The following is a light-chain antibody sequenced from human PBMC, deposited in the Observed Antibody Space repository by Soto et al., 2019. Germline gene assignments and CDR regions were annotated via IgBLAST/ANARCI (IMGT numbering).Light chain of an antibody. CDR1: QSVSSSY. CDR3: QHYGSSPHT. CDR2: GAS. J-gene: IGKJ2*01. Sequence: EIVLTQSPGTLSLSPGERATLSCRASQSVSSSYLAWYQQKPGQAPRLLINGASSRATGIPDRFSGSGSGTDFTLTISRLEPEDFAVYYCQHYGSSPHTFGQGTKLEIK. V-gene: IGKV3-20*01.